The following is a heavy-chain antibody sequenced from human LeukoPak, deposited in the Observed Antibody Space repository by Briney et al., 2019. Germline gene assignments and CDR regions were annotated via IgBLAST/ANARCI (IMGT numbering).Heavy chain of an antibody. V-gene: IGHV3-23*01. CDR1: GFTFSSLH. J-gene: IGHJ5*02. D-gene: IGHD3-22*01. CDR2: ISSSGGST. CDR3: AKDSHIVVASYNWFDP. Sequence: GGSLRLSCAASGFTFSSLHMTWVRQAPGKGLEWVSAISSSGGSTYYADSVKGRFTVSRDNSKNMLYLQMNSLRAEDTAVYYCAKDSHIVVASYNWFDPWGQGTLVTVSS.